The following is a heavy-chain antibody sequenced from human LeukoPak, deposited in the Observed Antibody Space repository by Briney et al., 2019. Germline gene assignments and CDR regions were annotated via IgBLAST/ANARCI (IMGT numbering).Heavy chain of an antibody. CDR1: GGSISSYY. CDR3: ASSSGWYSRTVWFDP. Sequence: NPSETLSLTCTVSGGSISSYYWSWIRQPPGKGLEWIGYIYYSGSTNYNPSLKSRVTISVDTSKNQFSLKLSSVTAADTAVYYCASSSGWYSRTVWFDPWGQGTLVTVSS. J-gene: IGHJ5*02. D-gene: IGHD6-19*01. CDR2: IYYSGST. V-gene: IGHV4-59*01.